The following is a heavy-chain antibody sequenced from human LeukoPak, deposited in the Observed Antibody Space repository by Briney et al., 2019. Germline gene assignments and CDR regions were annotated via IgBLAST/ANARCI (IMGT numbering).Heavy chain of an antibody. D-gene: IGHD1-1*01. CDR1: GFTFSSYS. CDR3: ASDEDDDWFDP. V-gene: IGHV3-21*01. Sequence: GSLRLSCAASGFTFSSYSMNWVRQAPGKGLEWVSSISSSSSYIYYADSVKGRFTISRDNAKNSLYLQMNSLRAEDTAEHYCASDEDDDWFDPWGQGTLVTVSS. CDR2: ISSSSSYI. J-gene: IGHJ5*02.